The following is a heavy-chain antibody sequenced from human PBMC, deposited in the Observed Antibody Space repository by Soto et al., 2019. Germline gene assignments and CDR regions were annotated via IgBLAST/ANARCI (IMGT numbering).Heavy chain of an antibody. D-gene: IGHD2-15*01. CDR1: GGTFSSYT. V-gene: IGHV1-69*04. CDR2: IIPILGIA. CDR3: AREVAATLSSAFDI. J-gene: IGHJ3*02. Sequence: ASVKVSCKASGGTFSSYTISWVRQAPGQGLEWMGRIIPILGIANYAQKFQGRVTITADKSTSTAYMELSSLRSEDTAVYYCAREVAATLSSAFDIWGQGTMVTVSS.